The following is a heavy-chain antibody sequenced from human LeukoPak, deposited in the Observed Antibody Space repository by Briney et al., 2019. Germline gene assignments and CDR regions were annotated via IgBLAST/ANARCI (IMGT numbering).Heavy chain of an antibody. V-gene: IGHV4-30-4*08. J-gene: IGHJ5*02. CDR1: GGSISSGDYY. D-gene: IGHD6-19*01. CDR3: AREAQWLKEEGSRWFDP. Sequence: PSETLSLTRTVSGGSISSGDYYWSWLRQPPGKGLEWIGYIYYSGSTYYNPSLKSRVTISVDTSKNQFSLKLSSVTAADTAVYYCAREAQWLKEEGSRWFDPWGQGTLVTVSS. CDR2: IYYSGST.